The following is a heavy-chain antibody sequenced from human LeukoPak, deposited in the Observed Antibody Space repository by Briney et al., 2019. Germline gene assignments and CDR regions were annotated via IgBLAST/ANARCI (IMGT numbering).Heavy chain of an antibody. CDR2: IIPIFGTA. J-gene: IGHJ4*02. Sequence: SVKVSCKASGGTFSSYAISWVGQAPGQGLEWMGGIIPIFGTANYAQKFQGRVTITADESTSTAYMELSSLRSEDTAVYYCARGDGYNLYYFDYWGQGTLVTVSS. V-gene: IGHV1-69*01. D-gene: IGHD5-24*01. CDR1: GGTFSSYA. CDR3: ARGDGYNLYYFDY.